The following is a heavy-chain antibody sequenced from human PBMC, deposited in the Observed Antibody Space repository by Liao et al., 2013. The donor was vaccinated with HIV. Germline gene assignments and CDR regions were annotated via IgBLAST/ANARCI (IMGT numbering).Heavy chain of an antibody. CDR2: INHSGST. J-gene: IGHJ5*02. CDR1: GGSFSGYY. CDR3: ARAQLHYYGSGSSGNWFDP. Sequence: QVQLQQWGAGLLKPSETLSLTCAVYGGSFSGYYWSWIRQPPGKGLEWIGEINHSGSTNYNASLKSRVTISVDTSKNQFSLKLSSVTAADTAVYYCARAQLHYYGSGSSGNWFDPWGQGTLVIVSS. V-gene: IGHV4-34*01. D-gene: IGHD3-10*01.